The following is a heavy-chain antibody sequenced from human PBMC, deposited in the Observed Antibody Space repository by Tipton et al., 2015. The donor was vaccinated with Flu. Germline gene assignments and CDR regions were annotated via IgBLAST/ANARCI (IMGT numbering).Heavy chain of an antibody. D-gene: IGHD1-14*01. V-gene: IGHV4-38-2*02. CDR1: GDSISSDYY. Sequence: TLSLTCTISGDSISSDYYWGWIRQPPGKGLEWIGNIFRTGSTYRNSSLKSRATISIDTSKNQFSLKLNSVTAVDTAVYYCARDIKAGAFDIWGQGTMVTVSS. CDR2: IFRTGST. CDR3: ARDIKAGAFDI. J-gene: IGHJ3*02.